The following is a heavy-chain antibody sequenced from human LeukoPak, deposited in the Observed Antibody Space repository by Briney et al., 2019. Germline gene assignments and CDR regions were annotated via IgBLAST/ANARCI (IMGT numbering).Heavy chain of an antibody. J-gene: IGHJ3*02. V-gene: IGHV4-59*01. CDR1: GGSISPYY. CDR2: ISYSGST. Sequence: SETLSLTCTVSGGSISPYYWSWIRKPPGKGLEWIGHISYSGSTNYNPSLKSRVTISVDTSKNQFSLKLSSVTAADTAVYYCARHLRDGYNSNAFDIWGQGTMVTVSS. CDR3: ARHLRDGYNSNAFDI. D-gene: IGHD5-24*01.